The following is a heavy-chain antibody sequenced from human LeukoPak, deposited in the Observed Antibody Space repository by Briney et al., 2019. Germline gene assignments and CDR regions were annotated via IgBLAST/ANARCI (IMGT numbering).Heavy chain of an antibody. Sequence: GASVKVSCKASGYTFTGYYMHWVRQATGQGLEWMGWINPNSGGTNYAQKFQGRVTMTRDTSISTAYMELSRLRSDDTAVYYCARGQWELLYYYYYMDVWGKGTTVTVSS. CDR3: ARGQWELLYYYYYMDV. CDR2: INPNSGGT. J-gene: IGHJ6*03. D-gene: IGHD1-26*01. CDR1: GYTFTGYY. V-gene: IGHV1-2*02.